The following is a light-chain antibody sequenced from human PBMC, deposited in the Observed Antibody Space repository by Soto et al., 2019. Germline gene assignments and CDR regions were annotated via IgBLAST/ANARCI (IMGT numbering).Light chain of an antibody. CDR2: EAS. CDR3: QHRMNWPLT. CDR1: QSVNNF. V-gene: IGKV3-11*01. Sequence: EIVLTQSPATLSLSPGERATLSCRASQSVNNFLAWYQQRPGQAPRLLMYEASNRATGVPARFSGSGSETDFTLTISSLEPEDFAVYYCQHRMNWPLTFGQGTRLEIK. J-gene: IGKJ5*01.